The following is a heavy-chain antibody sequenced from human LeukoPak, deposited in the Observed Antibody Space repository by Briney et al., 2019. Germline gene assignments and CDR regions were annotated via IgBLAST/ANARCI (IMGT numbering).Heavy chain of an antibody. D-gene: IGHD2-21*02. J-gene: IGHJ4*02. CDR3: ARDGRCGGDCYAS. CDR2: ISSSSSYI. Sequence: GGSLRLSCAASGFSFSSYTMNWVRQAPGKGLEWVSIISSSSSYIYYADSVRGRFTISRDNAKNALYLQMNSLRVEDTAVYCCARDGRCGGDCYASWGQGTLVTVSS. V-gene: IGHV3-21*01. CDR1: GFSFSSYT.